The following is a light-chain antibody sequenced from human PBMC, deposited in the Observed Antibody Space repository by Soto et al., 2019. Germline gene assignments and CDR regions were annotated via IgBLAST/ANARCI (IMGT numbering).Light chain of an antibody. J-gene: IGLJ2*01. CDR3: SAYTMKGTLE. Sequence: QSALTQPASVSGSPGQSITISCTGSSSDIGYYNYVSWYQQRPGKAPKLLIFEINNRPSGVSDRFSGSRSVNYRASLTISGLQAEDEADYYCSAYTMKGTLEFGGGTKLTVL. CDR2: EIN. V-gene: IGLV2-14*01. CDR1: SSDIGYYNY.